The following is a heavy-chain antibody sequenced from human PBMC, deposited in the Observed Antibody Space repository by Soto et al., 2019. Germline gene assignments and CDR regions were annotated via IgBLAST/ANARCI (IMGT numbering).Heavy chain of an antibody. J-gene: IGHJ4*02. CDR3: AKGTFYGNHLFDF. CDR2: ISASGDNT. D-gene: IGHD4-17*01. CDR1: EFTFSSYA. Sequence: EVQLLESGGGLLQPGGSLRLSCAASEFTFSSYAMSWVRQAPGKGLEWVSGISASGDNTYSADSVKGRFTISRDNSKNTLYVQMNSLRAEDTAVYYCAKGTFYGNHLFDFSGQGTLVTVSS. V-gene: IGHV3-23*01.